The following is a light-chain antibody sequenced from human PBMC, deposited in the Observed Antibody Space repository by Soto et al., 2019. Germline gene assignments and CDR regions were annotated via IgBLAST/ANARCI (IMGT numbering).Light chain of an antibody. CDR1: QSVSNSY. CDR2: SAS. Sequence: EIVLTQSPGTLSLSPGERATLSCRASQSVSNSYLAWYQQKPGQAPSLLIYSASSRATGIPDRFSGSGSGTDVPLTISRLEPEDFAVYYCQQYGSSPGTFGQGTKVEIK. CDR3: QQYGSSPGT. J-gene: IGKJ1*01. V-gene: IGKV3-20*01.